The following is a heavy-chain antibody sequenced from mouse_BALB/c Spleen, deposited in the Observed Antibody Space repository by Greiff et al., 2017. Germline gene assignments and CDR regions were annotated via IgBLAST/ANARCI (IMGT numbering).Heavy chain of an antibody. Sequence: VKLQQPGAELVKPGASVKLSCKASGYTFTSYWMHWVKQRPGQGLEWIGEINPSNGRTNYNEKFKSKATLTVDKSSSTAYMQLSSLTSEDSAVYYCARSYDYDGSYYAMDYWGQGTSVTVSS. V-gene: IGHV1S81*02. CDR1: GYTFTSYW. D-gene: IGHD2-4*01. CDR3: ARSYDYDGSYYAMDY. J-gene: IGHJ4*01. CDR2: INPSNGRT.